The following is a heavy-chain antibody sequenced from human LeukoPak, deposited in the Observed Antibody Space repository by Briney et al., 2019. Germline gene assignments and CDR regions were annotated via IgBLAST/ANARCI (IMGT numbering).Heavy chain of an antibody. V-gene: IGHV3-23*01. CDR3: AKDPVYGSGQSHPSDY. D-gene: IGHD3-3*01. J-gene: IGHJ4*02. Sequence: GGSLRLSCAASGFTFSSYAMSWVRQAPGKGLKWVSTVSGNGGITYYADSMKGRFTISRDNSKNTLFLQMNSLRGEDTAVYYCAKDPVYGSGQSHPSDYWGQGTLVTVSS. CDR2: VSGNGGIT. CDR1: GFTFSSYA.